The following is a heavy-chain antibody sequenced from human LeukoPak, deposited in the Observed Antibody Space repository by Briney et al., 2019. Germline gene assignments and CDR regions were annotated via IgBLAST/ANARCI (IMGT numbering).Heavy chain of an antibody. CDR2: INPNSGGT. J-gene: IGHJ4*02. V-gene: IGHV1-2*02. CDR1: GYTLIELS. Sequence: ASVKVSCKVSGYTLIELSMHWVRQAPGQGLEWMGWINPNSGGTNYAQKFQGRVTMTRDTSISTAYMELKSLRSDDTAVYYCARDERYDSSGYPFDYWGQGTLVTVSS. D-gene: IGHD3-22*01. CDR3: ARDERYDSSGYPFDY.